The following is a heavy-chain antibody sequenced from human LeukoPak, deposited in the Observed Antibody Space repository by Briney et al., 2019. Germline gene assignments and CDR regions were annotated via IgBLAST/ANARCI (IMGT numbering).Heavy chain of an antibody. D-gene: IGHD2-15*01. CDR1: GFTFSSYA. V-gene: IGHV3-23*01. CDR3: AKDRSGYCSGGICYSRSDYYYYGMDV. J-gene: IGHJ6*02. Sequence: SGGSLRLSCAASGFTFSSYAMSWVRQAPGKGLEWVSAISGSGGSTYYADSVKGRFTISRDNSKNTLYLQMNSLRAEDTAVYYCAKDRSGYCSGGICYSRSDYYYYGMDVWGQGTTVTVSS. CDR2: ISGSGGST.